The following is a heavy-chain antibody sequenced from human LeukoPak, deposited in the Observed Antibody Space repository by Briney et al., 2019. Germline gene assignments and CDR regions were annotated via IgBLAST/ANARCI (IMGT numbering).Heavy chain of an antibody. Sequence: SETLSLTCTVSGGSISSYYWSWIRQPPGKGLEWIGYIYYSGSANYNPSLKSRVTISVDTSKNQFSLKLSSVTAADAAVYYCARVSKMATITPLFDYWGQGTLVTVSS. V-gene: IGHV4-59*01. J-gene: IGHJ4*02. CDR3: ARVSKMATITPLFDY. CDR1: GGSISSYY. D-gene: IGHD5-24*01. CDR2: IYYSGSA.